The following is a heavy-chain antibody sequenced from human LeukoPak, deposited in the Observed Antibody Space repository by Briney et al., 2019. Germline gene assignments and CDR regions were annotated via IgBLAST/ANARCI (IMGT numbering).Heavy chain of an antibody. CDR2: IYYSGST. V-gene: IGHV4-39*01. Sequence: ETLSLTCTVSGGSISSSSYYWGWIRQPPGKGLEWIGSIYYSGSTYYNPSLKSRVTISVDTSKNQFSLKLSSVTAADTAVYYCARYDSSGYYHHHWGQGTLVTVSS. D-gene: IGHD3-22*01. CDR1: GGSISSSSYY. CDR3: ARYDSSGYYHHH. J-gene: IGHJ5*02.